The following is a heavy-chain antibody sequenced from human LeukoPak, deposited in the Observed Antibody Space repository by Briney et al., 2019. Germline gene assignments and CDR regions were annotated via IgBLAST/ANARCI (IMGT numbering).Heavy chain of an antibody. CDR3: ARLSRYYDNSY. Sequence: PSETLSLTCTVSGGSISGSSYYWGWIRQPPGKGLEWIGSIYYSGSTYYNPSLKSRVTISVDTSKNQFSLKLNSVTAADTAVYYCARLSRYYDNSYWGQGTLVTVSS. J-gene: IGHJ4*02. V-gene: IGHV4-39*01. D-gene: IGHD3-22*01. CDR2: IYYSGST. CDR1: GGSISGSSYY.